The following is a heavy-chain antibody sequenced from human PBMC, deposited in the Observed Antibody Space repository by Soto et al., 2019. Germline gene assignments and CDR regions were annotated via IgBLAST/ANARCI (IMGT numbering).Heavy chain of an antibody. J-gene: IGHJ1*01. CDR1: GGSISSSSYY. CDR2: IYYSGST. D-gene: IGHD5-12*01. V-gene: IGHV4-39*01. Sequence: PSETLSLTCTVSGGSISSSSYYWGWIRQPPGKGLEWIGSIYYSGSTYYNPSLKSRVTISVDTSKNQFSLKLSSVTAADTAVYYCATRTADLSGYKNAEYFQHWGQGTLVTVSS. CDR3: ATRTADLSGYKNAEYFQH.